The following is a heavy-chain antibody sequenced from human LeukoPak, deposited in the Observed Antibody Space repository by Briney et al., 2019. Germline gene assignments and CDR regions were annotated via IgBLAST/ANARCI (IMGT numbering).Heavy chain of an antibody. Sequence: PSETLSLTCTVSGGSISSYYWSWIRQPPGKGLEWIGYIYYGGSTNYNPSLKSRVTISVDASKNQFSLKLSSVTAADTAVYYCARGDILTGYYDAFDIWGQGTMVTVSS. CDR2: IYYGGST. V-gene: IGHV4-59*01. CDR1: GGSISSYY. D-gene: IGHD3-9*01. CDR3: ARGDILTGYYDAFDI. J-gene: IGHJ3*02.